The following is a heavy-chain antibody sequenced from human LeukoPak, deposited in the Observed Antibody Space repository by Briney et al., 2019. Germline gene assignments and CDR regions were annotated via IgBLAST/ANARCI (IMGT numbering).Heavy chain of an antibody. CDR2: IKQDGSDI. J-gene: IGHJ3*02. CDR1: GFSISTYF. V-gene: IGHV3-7*01. D-gene: IGHD7-27*01. Sequence: GGSLRLSCAASGFSISTYFMTWVRQAPGKGLEWVANIKQDGSDIYYVDSVKGLFTISRDNAKNSLYLQMNSLRAEDAAVYYCARESNWGGDAFDIWGLGTMVTVSS. CDR3: ARESNWGGDAFDI.